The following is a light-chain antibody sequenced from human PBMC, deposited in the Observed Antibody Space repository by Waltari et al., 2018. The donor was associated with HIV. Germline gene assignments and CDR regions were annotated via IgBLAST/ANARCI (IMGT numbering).Light chain of an antibody. Sequence: QSVLTQPPSASGTPGQRVTISCSGSSSNIGSNTVNWYQQLPGTAPQLLIYINKQRPSVVPDRFSVAKSGTAASLAISGLQSEDEADYYCAAWDDSLNVPVFGGGTKLTVL. V-gene: IGLV1-44*01. CDR2: INK. CDR1: SSNIGSNT. CDR3: AAWDDSLNVPV. J-gene: IGLJ2*01.